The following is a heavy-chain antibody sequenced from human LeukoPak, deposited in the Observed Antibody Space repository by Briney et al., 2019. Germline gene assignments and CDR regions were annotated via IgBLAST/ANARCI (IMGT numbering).Heavy chain of an antibody. CDR1: GFTFSAYA. CDR3: ARDGMDV. CDR2: ISYDGTSK. Sequence: PGRSLRLSCAASGFTFSAYAMHWVRQAPGKGLEWVALISYDGTSKSYTDSVRGLFIISRDNSKDTLYLQMNSLTAEDTAVYWCARDGMDVWGQGTTVAVSS. J-gene: IGHJ6*02. V-gene: IGHV3-30-3*01.